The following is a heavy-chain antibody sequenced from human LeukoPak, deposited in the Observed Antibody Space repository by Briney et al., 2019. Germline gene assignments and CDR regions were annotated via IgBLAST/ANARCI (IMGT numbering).Heavy chain of an antibody. Sequence: GRSLRLSCAASGFTFSSYGMHWVRQAPGKGLEWVAVISYDGSNKYYADSVKGRFTISRDNSKNTLYLQMNSLRAEDTAVYYCAKDGIAAAPDYWGQGTLVTVSS. J-gene: IGHJ4*02. CDR1: GFTFSSYG. CDR2: ISYDGSNK. D-gene: IGHD6-13*01. CDR3: AKDGIAAAPDY. V-gene: IGHV3-30*18.